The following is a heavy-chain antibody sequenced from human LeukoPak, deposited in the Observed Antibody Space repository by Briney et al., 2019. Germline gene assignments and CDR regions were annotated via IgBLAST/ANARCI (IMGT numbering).Heavy chain of an antibody. CDR1: GFTFSSYG. CDR3: AKEYGQKAAAGTVFDY. Sequence: GGSLRLSCRTSGFTFSSYGMIWVRQAPGKGLEWVSGISGSGFITYYADSVKGRFTISRDNSKSTLYLQMNSLRAEDTAVYYCAKEYGQKAAAGTVFDYWGQGTLVTVSS. J-gene: IGHJ4*02. D-gene: IGHD6-13*01. V-gene: IGHV3-23*01. CDR2: ISGSGFIT.